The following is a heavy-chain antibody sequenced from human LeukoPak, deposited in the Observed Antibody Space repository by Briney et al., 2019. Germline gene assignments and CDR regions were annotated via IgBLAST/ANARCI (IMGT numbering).Heavy chain of an antibody. V-gene: IGHV3-23*01. J-gene: IGHJ2*01. Sequence: PGGTLRLSCAASGFTFSSYGMHWVRQAPGKGLEWVSGISGSGGSTYYADSVKGRFTISRDNSKNTLYLQMNSLRAEDTAVYYCAKDLRRGEQQLVLRYFDLWGRGTLVTVSS. CDR1: GFTFSSYG. CDR3: AKDLRRGEQQLVLRYFDL. CDR2: ISGSGGST. D-gene: IGHD6-13*01.